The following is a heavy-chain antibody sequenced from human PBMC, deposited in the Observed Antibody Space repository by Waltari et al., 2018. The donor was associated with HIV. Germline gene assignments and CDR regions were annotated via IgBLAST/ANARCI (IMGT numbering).Heavy chain of an antibody. CDR2: SYYSGST. Sequence: QLHLQQSGPGLVNPSETLSLSCTVSGGSISRRNYYWGWIRQPPGMGLEWIGSSYYSGSTSYKPSLKSRVTGSVDTSRNQFYLKLYYVTAADTAVYYCTSGGVGSTEDFYYGMDVWGQGTTVTVSS. CDR1: GGSISRRNYY. J-gene: IGHJ6*02. V-gene: IGHV4-39*01. CDR3: TSGGVGSTEDFYYGMDV. D-gene: IGHD3-16*01.